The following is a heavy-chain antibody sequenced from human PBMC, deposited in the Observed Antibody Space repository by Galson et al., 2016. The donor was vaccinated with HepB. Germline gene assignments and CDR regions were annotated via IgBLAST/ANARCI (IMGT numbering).Heavy chain of an antibody. CDR3: AREGGYCIGTSCRYFDL. CDR2: ISGSGSLI. Sequence: SLRLSCAASGFTFGPSSMNWVRQAPGKGLEWASSISGSGSLIYYADSVKGRFTISRDDAKNALFLQMSNVRADDTAVFYCAREGGYCIGTSCRYFDLWGRGTLVSVSS. D-gene: IGHD2-2*01. J-gene: IGHJ2*01. V-gene: IGHV3-21*01. CDR1: GFTFGPSS.